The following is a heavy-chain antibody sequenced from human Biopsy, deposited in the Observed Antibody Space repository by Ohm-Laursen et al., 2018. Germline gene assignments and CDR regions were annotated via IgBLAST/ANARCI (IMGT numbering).Heavy chain of an antibody. CDR2: IPHTGST. Sequence: TLSLTCAVYNVSFSRFYWSWIRQPPGKGLEWIGEIPHTGSTNYNPPLKSRVFMSVDTSRSQFSLKLSSVTAADTAVYYCAKNLAVSSYALDIWGQGTMVTVSS. J-gene: IGHJ3*02. V-gene: IGHV4-34*01. D-gene: IGHD2/OR15-2a*01. CDR3: AKNLAVSSYALDI. CDR1: NVSFSRFY.